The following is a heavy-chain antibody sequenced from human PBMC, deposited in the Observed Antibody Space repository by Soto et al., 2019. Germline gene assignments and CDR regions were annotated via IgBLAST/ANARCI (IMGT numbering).Heavy chain of an antibody. V-gene: IGHV3-48*02. CDR2: ISSSSSTI. D-gene: IGHD5-18*01. CDR1: GFTFSSYS. CDR3: ASHRGYSYGFQDY. Sequence: GGSLRLSCAASGFTFSSYSMNWVRQAPGKGLERVSYISSSSSTIYYADSVKGRFTISRDSAKNSLYLQMNSLRDEDTAVYYCASHRGYSYGFQDYWGQGTLVTVSS. J-gene: IGHJ4*02.